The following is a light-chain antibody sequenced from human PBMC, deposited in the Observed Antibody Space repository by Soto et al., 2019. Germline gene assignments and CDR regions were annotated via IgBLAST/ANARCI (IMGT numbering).Light chain of an antibody. CDR1: QNVFTW. V-gene: IGKV1-5*01. CDR3: QQYNSYWT. Sequence: DIQMTQSPSTLSASVGDRVTITCRASQNVFTWLAWYQHRPGKAPKLLIYDASILESGVPSRFSGRGSGTEFTLTISSLQPDDFATYYCQQYNSYWTFGQGTKVDIK. CDR2: DAS. J-gene: IGKJ1*01.